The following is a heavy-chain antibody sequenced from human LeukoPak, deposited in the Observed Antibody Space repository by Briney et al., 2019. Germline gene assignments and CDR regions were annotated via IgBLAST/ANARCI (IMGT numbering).Heavy chain of an antibody. CDR2: ISAYNGNT. Sequence: ASVKVSCKASGYTFTSYGISWVRQAPGQGLEWMGWISAYNGNTNYAQMLQGRVTMTTDTSTSTAYMELRSLRSDDTAVYYCARDIVVVAATSPFDYWGQGTLVTVSS. D-gene: IGHD2-15*01. V-gene: IGHV1-18*01. CDR3: ARDIVVVAATSPFDY. CDR1: GYTFTSYG. J-gene: IGHJ4*02.